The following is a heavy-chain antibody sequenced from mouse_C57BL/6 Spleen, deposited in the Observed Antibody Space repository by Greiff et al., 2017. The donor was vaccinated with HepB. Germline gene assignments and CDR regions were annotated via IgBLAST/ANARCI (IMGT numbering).Heavy chain of an antibody. D-gene: IGHD3-2*02. Sequence: DVQLQESGPGLVKPSQSLSLTCSVTGYSITSGYYWNWIRQFPGNKLEWMGSISYDGSNNYNPTLKNRISITRDTSKNQLFLKLNSVTTEDTATYYCARRGSSGDEDDWGQGTTLTVSS. CDR3: ARRGSSGDEDD. J-gene: IGHJ2*01. CDR2: ISYDGSN. V-gene: IGHV3-6*01. CDR1: GYSITSGYY.